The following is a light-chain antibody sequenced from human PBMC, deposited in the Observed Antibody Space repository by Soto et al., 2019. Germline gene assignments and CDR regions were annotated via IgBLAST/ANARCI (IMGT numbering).Light chain of an antibody. CDR1: QSVSSSY. J-gene: IGKJ1*01. CDR2: GAS. V-gene: IGKV3-20*01. CDR3: QEYCSPSPWT. Sequence: EIVLTQSPGTLSLSPGERATLSCRASQSVSSSYLAWYQQKPGQAPRLLIYGASSRATGIPDRFSGSGSGTDFTLTISRLEPVVFAVYACQEYCSPSPWTFRQVTNLDVK.